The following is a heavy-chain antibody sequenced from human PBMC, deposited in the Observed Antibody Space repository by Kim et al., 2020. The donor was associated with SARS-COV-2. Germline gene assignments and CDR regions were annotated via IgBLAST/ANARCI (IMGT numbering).Heavy chain of an antibody. D-gene: IGHD1-1*01. J-gene: IGHJ4*02. Sequence: SETLSLTCTVSGGSISSYYWSWIRQPAGKGLEWIGRIYTSGSTNYNPSLKSRVTMSVDTSKNQFSLKLSSVTAADTAVYYCARDRTLGGRNEELDYWGQGTLVTVSS. CDR3: ARDRTLGGRNEELDY. CDR2: IYTSGST. CDR1: GGSISSYY. V-gene: IGHV4-4*07.